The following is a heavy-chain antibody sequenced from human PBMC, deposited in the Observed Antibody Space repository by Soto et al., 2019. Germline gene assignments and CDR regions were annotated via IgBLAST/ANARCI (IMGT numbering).Heavy chain of an antibody. V-gene: IGHV4-39*01. D-gene: IGHD1-20*01. J-gene: IGHJ4*02. CDR1: GGYISGSTSY. CDR3: ATSQKGYNWNYFDH. Sequence: SETLSLTCTVSGGYISGSTSYWGWIRQPPGKGLEWIGNIYYSGNTYYHPSLKSRLTISVDTSKNQFSLKVSGVSAADTAVYYCATSQKGYNWNYFDHWGQGALVTVSS. CDR2: IYYSGNT.